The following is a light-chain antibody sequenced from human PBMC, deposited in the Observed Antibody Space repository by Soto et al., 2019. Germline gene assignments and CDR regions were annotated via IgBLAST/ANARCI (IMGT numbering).Light chain of an antibody. V-gene: IGKV1-5*01. CDR2: DVS. Sequence: DIQMTQSPSTVSAYVGDSVTITCRASQSITTWLAWYQQRPGKAPKLLIYDVSSLQSGVPSRFSGSGSGTEFTLTISSLQPDDFATYYCQHYNSYSWTFGQGTKVDI. CDR3: QHYNSYSWT. CDR1: QSITTW. J-gene: IGKJ1*01.